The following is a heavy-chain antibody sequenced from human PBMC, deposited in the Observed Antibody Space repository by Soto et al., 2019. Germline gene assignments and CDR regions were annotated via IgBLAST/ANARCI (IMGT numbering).Heavy chain of an antibody. CDR3: ARGGDEYYFDY. CDR2: IYNSGST. J-gene: IGHJ4*02. Sequence: SETLSLTCTVSGGSISSGGYYWTWIRQHPGKGLEWIGYIYNSGSTYYNPSLKSRVSISVDPSKNQFSPKLTSVTAADTAVYYCARGGDEYYFDYWGQGTQVTVS. CDR1: GGSISSGGYY. D-gene: IGHD6-6*01. V-gene: IGHV4-31*03.